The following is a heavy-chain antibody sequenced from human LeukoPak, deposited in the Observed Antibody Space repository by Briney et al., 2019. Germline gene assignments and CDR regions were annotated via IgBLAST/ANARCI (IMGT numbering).Heavy chain of an antibody. J-gene: IGHJ5*02. CDR1: GFTFSSHA. CDR2: ISGSGGST. V-gene: IGHV3-23*01. D-gene: IGHD6-6*01. Sequence: PGGSLRLSCAASGFTFSSHAMSWVRQAPGKGLEWVSAISGSGGSTYYADSVKGRFTISRDNSKNTLYLQMNSLRAEDTAVYYCAKDPGIAARPWVFDPWGQGTLVTVSS. CDR3: AKDPGIAARPWVFDP.